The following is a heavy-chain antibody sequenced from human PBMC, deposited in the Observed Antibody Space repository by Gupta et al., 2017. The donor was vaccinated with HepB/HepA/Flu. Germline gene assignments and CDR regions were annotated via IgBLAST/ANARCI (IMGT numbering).Heavy chain of an antibody. CDR1: GGSISSGGYY. D-gene: IGHD4-23*01. Sequence: QVQLQESGPGLVKPSQTLSLTCTVSGGSISSGGYYWCWIRQHPGKGLEWIGYIYYSGSTYYNPSLKSRVTISVDTSKNQFSLKLSSVTAADTAVYYCARAPVYGGNSGWYFDLWGRGTLVTVSS. V-gene: IGHV4-31*03. J-gene: IGHJ2*01. CDR2: IYYSGST. CDR3: ARAPVYGGNSGWYFDL.